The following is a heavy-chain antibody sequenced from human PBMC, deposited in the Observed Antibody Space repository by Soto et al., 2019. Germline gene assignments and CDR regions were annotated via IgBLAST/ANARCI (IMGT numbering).Heavy chain of an antibody. Sequence: GGSLRLSCAASGFTFSSYAMHWVRQAPGKGLEWVAVISYDGSNKYYADPVKGRFTIPRDNSKNTLYLQMNSLRAEDTAVYYCAREMYVLAAFDIWGQGTMVTVSS. CDR2: ISYDGSNK. V-gene: IGHV3-30-3*01. J-gene: IGHJ3*02. CDR3: AREMYVLAAFDI. D-gene: IGHD2-8*01. CDR1: GFTFSSYA.